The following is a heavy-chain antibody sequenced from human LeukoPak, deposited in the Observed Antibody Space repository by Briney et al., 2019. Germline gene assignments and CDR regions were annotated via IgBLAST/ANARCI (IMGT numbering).Heavy chain of an antibody. Sequence: GGSLRLSCAVSGFTFSSSAMSWVRQAPGKGLEWVSAISGNGGSTFYADSVKGRFAISRDNSKSTLYLQMNSLRAEDTALYYCAKDRDYDSSGYGMDYWGQGTLVTVSS. CDR3: AKDRDYDSSGYGMDY. CDR2: ISGNGGST. J-gene: IGHJ4*02. V-gene: IGHV3-23*01. CDR1: GFTFSSSA. D-gene: IGHD3-22*01.